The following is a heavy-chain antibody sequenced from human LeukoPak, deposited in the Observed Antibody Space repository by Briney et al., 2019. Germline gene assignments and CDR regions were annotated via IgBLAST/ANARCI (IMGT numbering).Heavy chain of an antibody. V-gene: IGHV1-69*13. CDR1: GGTFNNSA. D-gene: IGHD4-17*01. CDR2: IMPLFGTA. Sequence: SVKVSCXTSGGTFNNSAISWVRQAPGQGLEWLGGIMPLFGTAGYAQKFQGRVTITEDESTRTVYLELTSLTSDDTAVYYCARDVHGDYGSGWFDPWGQGTLVSVSS. CDR3: ARDVHGDYGSGWFDP. J-gene: IGHJ5*02.